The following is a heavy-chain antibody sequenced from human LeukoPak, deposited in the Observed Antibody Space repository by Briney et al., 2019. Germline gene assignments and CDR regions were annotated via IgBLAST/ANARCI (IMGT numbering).Heavy chain of an antibody. CDR3: ARSLAGYYGSGSYYKWDYFDH. CDR2: IYTSGST. CDR1: GGSISSYY. Sequence: SETLSLTCTVSGGSISSYYWSWIRQPAGKGLEWIGRIYTSGSTNYNPSLKSRVTMSVDTSKNQFSLKLSSVTAADTAVYYCARSLAGYYGSGSYYKWDYFDHWGQGTLVTVSS. V-gene: IGHV4-4*07. D-gene: IGHD3-10*01. J-gene: IGHJ4*02.